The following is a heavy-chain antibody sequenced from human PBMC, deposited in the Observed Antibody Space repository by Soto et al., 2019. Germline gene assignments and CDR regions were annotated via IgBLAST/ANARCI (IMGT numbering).Heavy chain of an antibody. CDR3: AKDSRPRDRGYSYYYMDV. Sequence: EVQLVESGGGLVQPGRSLRLSCAASGFTFDDYAMHWVRQAPGKGLEWVSGISWNSGSIGYADSVKGRFTISRDNAKNSLYLQMNSLRAEDTALYYCAKDSRPRDRGYSYYYMDVWGKGTTVTVSS. CDR2: ISWNSGSI. V-gene: IGHV3-9*01. J-gene: IGHJ6*03. CDR1: GFTFDDYA.